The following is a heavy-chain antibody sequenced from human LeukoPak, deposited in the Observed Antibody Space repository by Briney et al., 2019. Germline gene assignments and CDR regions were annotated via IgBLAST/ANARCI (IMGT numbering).Heavy chain of an antibody. J-gene: IGHJ3*02. CDR2: ISGSGGST. CDR3: AKVPVPPYYYDSSGYYLGWSPHDAFDI. CDR1: GFTFSSYA. D-gene: IGHD3-22*01. V-gene: IGHV3-23*01. Sequence: GGSLRLSCAASGFTFSSYAMSWVRQAPGEGLEWVSAISGSGGSTYYADSVKGRFTISRDNSKNTLYLQMNSLRAEDTAVYYCAKVPVPPYYYDSSGYYLGWSPHDAFDIWGQGTMVTVSS.